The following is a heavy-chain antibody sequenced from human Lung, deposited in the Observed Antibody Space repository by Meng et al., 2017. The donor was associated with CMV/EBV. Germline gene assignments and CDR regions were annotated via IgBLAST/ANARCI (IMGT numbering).Heavy chain of an antibody. J-gene: IGHJ6*02. CDR3: ARAFDSNYDYYYYGMDV. Sequence: SVXVSXXASGGTFSSYAISWVRQAPGQGLEWMGGIIPILGIANYAQKFQGRVTITADKSTSTAYMELSSLRSEDTAVYYCARAFDSNYDYYYYGMDVWGQEXTVTVSS. D-gene: IGHD4-11*01. V-gene: IGHV1-69*10. CDR2: IIPILGIA. CDR1: GGTFSSYA.